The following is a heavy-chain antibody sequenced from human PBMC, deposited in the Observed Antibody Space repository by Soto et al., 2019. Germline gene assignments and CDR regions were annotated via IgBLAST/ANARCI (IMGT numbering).Heavy chain of an antibody. V-gene: IGHV3-48*01. J-gene: IGHJ4*02. D-gene: IGHD3-16*01. CDR2: IIGNTI. CDR3: VRDHLWGLDY. CDR1: GFTFSTYS. Sequence: EVQLVESGGGLVQPGGSLRLSCAASGFTFSTYSLNWVRQAPGKGLEWISYIIGNTIYYADSVKGRFTITRDNAKNTLYLQMNSLRAEDTAVYFCVRDHLWGLDYWSQGTLVTVSS.